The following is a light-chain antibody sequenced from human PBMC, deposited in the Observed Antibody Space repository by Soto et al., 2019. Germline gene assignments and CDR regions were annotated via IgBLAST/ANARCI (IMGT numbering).Light chain of an antibody. V-gene: IGKV2-28*01. J-gene: IGKJ4*01. CDR3: IQTLQTPFT. CDR2: LAS. Sequence: DIVVTQSPLPLPVTPGEPASISCRSSQSLLHINGYNYLDWYLQKPGQSPQLLIYLASSRASGVPDRFSGSVSGTDFTLKISRVEAEDFGVYYCIQTLQTPFTFGGGTKV. CDR1: QSLLHINGYNY.